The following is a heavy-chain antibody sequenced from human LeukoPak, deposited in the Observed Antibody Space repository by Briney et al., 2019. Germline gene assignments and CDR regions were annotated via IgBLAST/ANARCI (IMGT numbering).Heavy chain of an antibody. Sequence: SETLSLTCTVSGGSISSYYWSWIRQPPGKGLEWIGYIYYSGSTNYNPSLKSRVTISVDTSKNQFSLKLSSVTAADTAVYYCARQSIAVAGKLDYWGQGALVTVSS. CDR1: GGSISSYY. CDR2: IYYSGST. V-gene: IGHV4-59*08. CDR3: ARQSIAVAGKLDY. D-gene: IGHD6-19*01. J-gene: IGHJ4*02.